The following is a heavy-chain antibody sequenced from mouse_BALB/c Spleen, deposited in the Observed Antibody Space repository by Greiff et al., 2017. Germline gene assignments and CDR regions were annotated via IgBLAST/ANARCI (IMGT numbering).Heavy chain of an antibody. CDR2: IYPGSGST. CDR1: GYTFTSYW. V-gene: IGHV1S22*01. Sequence: LQQPGSELVRPGASVKLSCKASGYTFTSYWMHWVKQRHGQGLEWIGNIYPGSGSTNYDEKFKSKGTLTVDTSSSTAYMHLSSLTSEDSAVYYCTRAYYRYGFDYWGQGTTLTVSS. D-gene: IGHD2-14*01. CDR3: TRAYYRYGFDY. J-gene: IGHJ2*01.